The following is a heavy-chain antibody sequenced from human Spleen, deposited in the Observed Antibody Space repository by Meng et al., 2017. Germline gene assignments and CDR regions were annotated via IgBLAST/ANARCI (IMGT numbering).Heavy chain of an antibody. J-gene: IGHJ3*02. CDR2: TYVGGST. D-gene: IGHD4-17*01. CDR1: GDSISKYY. Sequence: SETLSLTCSVSGDSISKYYWNWLRQPAGKRLEWMGRTYVGGSTDYNPSLRSRVTVSVDTSKNQISLKLSSVTDADTAVYYCARDRGDYTHDAFDIWGQGTMVTVSS. V-gene: IGHV4-4*07. CDR3: ARDRGDYTHDAFDI.